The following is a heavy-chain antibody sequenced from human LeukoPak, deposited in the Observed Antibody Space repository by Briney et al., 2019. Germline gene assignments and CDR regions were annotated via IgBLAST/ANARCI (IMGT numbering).Heavy chain of an antibody. CDR1: GFTFSSYS. J-gene: IGHJ4*02. Sequence: GGSLRLSCAASGFTFSSYSMNWVRQAPGKGLEWLSYISNSSGTIFYADSVKGRFTISRDNAQASLYLQMISLRADDTAVYYCARVSGRLERQSDLDYWGQGTLVIVSS. CDR2: ISNSSGTI. CDR3: ARVSGRLERQSDLDY. D-gene: IGHD1-1*01. V-gene: IGHV3-48*04.